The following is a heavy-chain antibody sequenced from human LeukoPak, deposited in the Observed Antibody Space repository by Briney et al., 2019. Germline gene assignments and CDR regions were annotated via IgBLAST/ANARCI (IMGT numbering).Heavy chain of an antibody. J-gene: IGHJ4*02. Sequence: SETLSLTCTVSGGSISSYYWSWIRQPPGKGLEWIGYISYSGSTNYNPSLKSRVTISVDTSKNQFSLKLSSVTAADTAVYYCAASRGEYYFDYWGQGTLVTVSS. V-gene: IGHV4-59*08. CDR2: ISYSGST. CDR3: AASRGEYYFDY. D-gene: IGHD3-10*01. CDR1: GGSISSYY.